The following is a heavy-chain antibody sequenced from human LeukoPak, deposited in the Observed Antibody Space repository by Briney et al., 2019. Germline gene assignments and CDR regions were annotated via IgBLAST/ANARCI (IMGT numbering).Heavy chain of an antibody. D-gene: IGHD6-13*01. CDR1: GFTFSSYS. CDR2: IKQDGSEK. J-gene: IGHJ5*02. V-gene: IGHV3-7*01. Sequence: PGGSLRLSCAASGFTFSSYSMSWVRQAPGKGLEWVANIKQDGSEKYYVDSVKGRFTISRDNAKNSLYLQMNSLRAEDTAVYYCARVFIAAAGNWYNWFDPWGQGTLVTVSS. CDR3: ARVFIAAAGNWYNWFDP.